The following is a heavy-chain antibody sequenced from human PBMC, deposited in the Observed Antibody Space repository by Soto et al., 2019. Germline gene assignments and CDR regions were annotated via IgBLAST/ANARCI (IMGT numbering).Heavy chain of an antibody. CDR3: AGDPDSHYNDSHASSYP. CDR1: GGTFSTYT. D-gene: IGHD3-22*01. V-gene: IGHV1-69*08. J-gene: IGHJ5*02. Sequence: QVQLVQSGAEVKKPGSSVKVSCKASGGTFSTYTITWVRQAPGQGLEWMGRIIPIIGIIKYAKKFQGRVTITADKFSGTAYMELTRLRSDGTAVYYCAGDPDSHYNDSHASSYPWGQGTLVTVSS. CDR2: IIPIIGII.